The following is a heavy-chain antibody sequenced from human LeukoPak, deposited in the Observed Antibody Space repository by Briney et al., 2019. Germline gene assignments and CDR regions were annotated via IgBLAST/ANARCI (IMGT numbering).Heavy chain of an antibody. V-gene: IGHV1-2*02. D-gene: IGHD3-10*01. CDR2: MYPNSGAT. CDR1: GYTFSGTGQY. CDR3: ARDGPAQMVDFDY. Sequence: DSVKVSCKASGYTFSGTGQYLYWLRQAPGQGLECMGWMYPNSGATAYAQQFQGRVAMTRDTSINTAYMELSRLRPDDTAVYYCARDGPAQMVDFDYWGQGALVTVSS. J-gene: IGHJ4*02.